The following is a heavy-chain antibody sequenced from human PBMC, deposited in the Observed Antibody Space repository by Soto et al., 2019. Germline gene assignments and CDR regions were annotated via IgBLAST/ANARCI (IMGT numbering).Heavy chain of an antibody. CDR1: GGSFSGYY. Sequence: PSETLSLTCAVYGGSFSGYYWNWIRQPPGKGLEWIGEINDSGSTNYNPSLKSRLTISVDTSKNQFSLKLSSVTAADTAVYYCARGSNYGDYAYSFDIWGQGTMVNVS. D-gene: IGHD4-17*01. J-gene: IGHJ3*02. V-gene: IGHV4-34*01. CDR3: ARGSNYGDYAYSFDI. CDR2: INDSGST.